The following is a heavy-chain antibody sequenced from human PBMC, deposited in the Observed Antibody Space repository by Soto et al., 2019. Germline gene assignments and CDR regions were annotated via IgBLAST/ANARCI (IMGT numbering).Heavy chain of an antibody. D-gene: IGHD6-6*01. CDR2: IKVDGSEI. V-gene: IGHV3-7*03. Sequence: PGGSLRLSCAASGFTLSTYWMSWVRQPPGKGLEWVANIKVDGSEIYYVDSVKGRFTISRDNAKNSLYLQMNSLRAEDTAVYYCARGHSTSPNWFDPWGQGTLVTV. CDR3: ARGHSTSPNWFDP. CDR1: GFTLSTYW. J-gene: IGHJ5*02.